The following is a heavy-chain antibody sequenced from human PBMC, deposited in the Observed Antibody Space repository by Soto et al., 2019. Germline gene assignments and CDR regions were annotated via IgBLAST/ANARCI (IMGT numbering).Heavy chain of an antibody. J-gene: IGHJ5*02. CDR3: ARQGETYDFWSGHRNNWFDP. V-gene: IGHV5-51*01. D-gene: IGHD3-3*01. CDR2: IYPGDSDT. Sequence: GESLKISCKGSGYSFTSYWIGWVRQMPGKGLEWMGIIYPGDSDTRYSPSFQGQVTISADKSISTAYLQWSSLKASDTAMYYCARQGETYDFWSGHRNNWFDPWGQGTLVTVS. CDR1: GYSFTSYW.